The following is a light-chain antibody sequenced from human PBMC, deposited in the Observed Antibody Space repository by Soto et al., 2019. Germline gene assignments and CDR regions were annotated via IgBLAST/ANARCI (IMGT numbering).Light chain of an antibody. CDR3: QKYNSPPYT. J-gene: IGKJ3*01. V-gene: IGKV1-27*01. CDR2: AAS. CDR1: QGISNY. Sequence: DIQMTQSPSSLSPSVGDRVTITCRASQGISNYLTWYQQKPGKVPKLLIYAASTLQSEVPSRFSGSGSGTDFTLTISSLQPEDVATYYCQKYNSPPYTFGPGTKVDIK.